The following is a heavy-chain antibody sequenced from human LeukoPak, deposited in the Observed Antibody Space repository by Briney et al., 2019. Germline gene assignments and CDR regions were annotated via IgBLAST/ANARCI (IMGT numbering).Heavy chain of an antibody. V-gene: IGHV4-59*01. J-gene: IGHJ3*02. Sequence: PSETLSLTCTVSGGSISSYYWSWIRQPPGKGLEGIGYIYYSGSTNYNPSLKSRVTISVDTSKNQFSLKLSSVTAADTAVYYCARDDSYYYGSGSYWGPFDIWGQGTMVTVSS. CDR3: ARDDSYYYGSGSYWGPFDI. CDR2: IYYSGST. D-gene: IGHD3-10*01. CDR1: GGSISSYY.